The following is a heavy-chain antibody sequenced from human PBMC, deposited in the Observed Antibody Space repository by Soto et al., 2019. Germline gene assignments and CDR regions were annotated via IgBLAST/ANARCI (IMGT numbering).Heavy chain of an antibody. J-gene: IGHJ4*02. V-gene: IGHV5-10-1*01. Sequence: WESLKISCKGSVYSFTSYWISWVRQMPVKGLEWMGRMDPSDSYTNYSPSFQGHVTISADKSISTAYLQWSSLKASDTAMYYCASPGGYYDSSGYYYEDYWGQGSLVTLSS. D-gene: IGHD3-22*01. CDR1: VYSFTSYW. CDR3: ASPGGYYDSSGYYYEDY. CDR2: MDPSDSYT.